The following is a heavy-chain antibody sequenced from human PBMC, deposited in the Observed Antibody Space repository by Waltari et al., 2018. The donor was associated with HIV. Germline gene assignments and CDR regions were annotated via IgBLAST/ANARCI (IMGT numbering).Heavy chain of an antibody. J-gene: IGHJ4*02. Sequence: QVQLQESGPGLVKPSETLSLTCTVSGGSISSYYWMWIRQPPGKGLEWIGYIYDSGSTNYNPSLKSRVTISVDTSKNQFSLKLSSVTAADTAVYYCARDKRDGGNHRAYFDYWGQGSLVTVSS. D-gene: IGHD2-15*01. CDR3: ARDKRDGGNHRAYFDY. CDR1: GGSISSYY. CDR2: IYDSGST. V-gene: IGHV4-59*01.